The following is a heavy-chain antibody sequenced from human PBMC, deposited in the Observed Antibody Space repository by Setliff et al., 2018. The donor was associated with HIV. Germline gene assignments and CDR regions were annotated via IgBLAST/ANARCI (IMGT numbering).Heavy chain of an antibody. CDR3: ARGRLPTGMDV. D-gene: IGHD4-17*01. V-gene: IGHV4-4*07. J-gene: IGHJ6*04. CDR1: IGSISSYY. Sequence: PSETLSLTCNVSIGSISSYYWNWILQPAGTGLQWIGRISTSGNTNYNPTLKNRLTMSQDTSKNQLSLKLSSVTAAATAVYYCARGRLPTGMDVWGKGTTVTVSS. CDR2: ISTSGNT.